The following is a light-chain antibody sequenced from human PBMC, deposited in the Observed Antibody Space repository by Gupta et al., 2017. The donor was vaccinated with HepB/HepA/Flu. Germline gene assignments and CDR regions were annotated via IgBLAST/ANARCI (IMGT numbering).Light chain of an antibody. J-gene: IGKJ3*01. Sequence: EVVMTQSPVSLPVTPGQRVSISCRSSQSLVYSVGSTYLNWFQQRPGQSPRCLIYKVSNRDSGIPARFSGSGSGTEFTLKISSVEAEDFGVYYCMQGSQRPPTFGPGTKVDIK. V-gene: IGKV2-30*01. CDR3: MQGSQRPPT. CDR1: QSLVYSVGSTY. CDR2: KVS.